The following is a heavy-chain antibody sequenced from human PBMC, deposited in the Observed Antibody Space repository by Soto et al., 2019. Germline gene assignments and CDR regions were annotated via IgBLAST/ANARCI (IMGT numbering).Heavy chain of an antibody. V-gene: IGHV1-18*01. CDR1: GYTFTRYG. D-gene: IGHD2-2*01. CDR2: ISAYNGNT. J-gene: IGHJ4*02. CDR3: ARDTSWQPCDY. Sequence: ASVKGCCKASGYTFTRYGIGWVRQAPGQGLEWMGWISAYNGNTNYAQKLQGRVTMTTDTSTSTAYMELRSLRSDDTAVYYCARDTSWQPCDYWGQGTLVTVS.